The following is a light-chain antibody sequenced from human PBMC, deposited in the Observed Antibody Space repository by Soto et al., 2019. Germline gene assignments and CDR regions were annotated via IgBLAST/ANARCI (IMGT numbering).Light chain of an antibody. CDR3: SSYAGSSTPLI. J-gene: IGLJ1*01. CDR2: EVS. Sequence: QSVLTQPASVSGSPGQSITISCTGTSSDVGSYNLVSWYQQHPGKAPKLMIYEVSKRPSGVSNRFSGSKSGNTASLTISGLQAEDEADYYCSSYAGSSTPLIFGTGTKVT. V-gene: IGLV2-23*02. CDR1: SSDVGSYNL.